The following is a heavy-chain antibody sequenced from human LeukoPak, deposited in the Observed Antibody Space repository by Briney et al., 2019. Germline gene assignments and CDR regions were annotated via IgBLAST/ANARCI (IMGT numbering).Heavy chain of an antibody. J-gene: IGHJ4*02. V-gene: IGHV3-30*18. D-gene: IGHD3-10*01. CDR3: AKEKDYRVSTSCDY. CDR2: ISYDGKVT. Sequence: GGSLRLSCPASGFAFSYFGMHWVRQAPGKGLEWVAVISYDGKVTYYADSVKGRFTISRDNSGNTLYLQMTSLRGDDTALYYCAKEKDYRVSTSCDYWGRGTQVIVSS. CDR1: GFAFSYFG.